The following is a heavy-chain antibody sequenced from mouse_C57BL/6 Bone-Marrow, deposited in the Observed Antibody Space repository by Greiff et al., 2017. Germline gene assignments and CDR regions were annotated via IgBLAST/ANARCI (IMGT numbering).Heavy chain of an antibody. CDR1: GYTFTSYW. CDR3: ASDYYGSSDLYAMDY. D-gene: IGHD1-1*01. V-gene: IGHV1-50*01. CDR2: IDPSDSYT. J-gene: IGHJ4*01. Sequence: VQLQQPGAELVKPGASVKLSCKASGYTFTSYWMPWVKQRPGQGLEWIGEIDPSDSYTNYNQKLKGKATVTVDTSSSTAYMQLSSLTSEDSAVYYCASDYYGSSDLYAMDYWGQGTSVTVSS.